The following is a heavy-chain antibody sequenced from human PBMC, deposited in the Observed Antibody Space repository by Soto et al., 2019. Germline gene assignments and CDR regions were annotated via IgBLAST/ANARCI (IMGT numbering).Heavy chain of an antibody. CDR1: GFTVSSNY. D-gene: IGHD1-26*01. Sequence: GGSLRLSCAASGFTVSSNYMSWVRQAPGKGLEWVSVIYSCGSTYYTDSVKGRFTTSRDNSKNTLYLQMNSLRAEDTAVYYCARGNSGSSHFDYWGQGTLVTVSS. CDR2: IYSCGST. V-gene: IGHV3-66*03. CDR3: ARGNSGSSHFDY. J-gene: IGHJ4*02.